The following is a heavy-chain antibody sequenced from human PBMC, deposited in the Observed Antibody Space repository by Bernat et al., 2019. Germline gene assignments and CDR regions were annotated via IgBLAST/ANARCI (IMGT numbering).Heavy chain of an antibody. D-gene: IGHD7-27*01. CDR2: MSYDGSNK. CDR3: ATPGERRPPNAGLDF. V-gene: IGHV3-30*03. Sequence: QAQLVESGGGVVQPGRSLRLSCAASGFTFSTYGMHWVRQAPGKGLEWVAVMSYDGSNKHYADSVKGRFTISRDNSKNTLYLQMNSLRTEDSAVYYCATPGERRPPNAGLDFWGQGTLVTVSS. CDR1: GFTFSTYG. J-gene: IGHJ4*02.